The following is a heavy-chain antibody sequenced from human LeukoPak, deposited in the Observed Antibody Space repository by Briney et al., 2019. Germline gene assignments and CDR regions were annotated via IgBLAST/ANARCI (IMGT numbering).Heavy chain of an antibody. CDR3: ARRLRFPNYYFDY. CDR2: IYYSGST. CDR1: GGSISSYF. V-gene: IGHV4-59*08. J-gene: IGHJ4*02. Sequence: PSETLSVTRTDSGGSISSYFGSWSRPPPGEGLEWIGYIYYSGSTNYNPPLKSRVTISVDTSKNQFSLKLSSVTAADTAVYYCARRLRFPNYYFDYWGQGTLVTVSS. D-gene: IGHD3-3*01.